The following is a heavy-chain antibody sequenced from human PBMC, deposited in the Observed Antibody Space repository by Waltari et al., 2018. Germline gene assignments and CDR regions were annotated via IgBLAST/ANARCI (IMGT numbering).Heavy chain of an antibody. CDR3: ARDVDRCSSPGCWNFDY. Sequence: QVQLVQSGAGVKKPGASVKVSCKASGYTFTGAVIHWVRQAPGQGLEWMGWINPKTDGTNYAQKFQGRVSMTRDTSISTAYMELRSLGSDDTAVYYCARDVDRCSSPGCWNFDYWGQGTLVTVTS. J-gene: IGHJ4*02. V-gene: IGHV1-2*02. CDR2: INPKTDGT. D-gene: IGHD2-2*01. CDR1: GYTFTGAV.